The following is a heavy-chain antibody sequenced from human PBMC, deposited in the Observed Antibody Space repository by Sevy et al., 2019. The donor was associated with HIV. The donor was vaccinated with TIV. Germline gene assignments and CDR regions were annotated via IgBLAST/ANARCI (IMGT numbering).Heavy chain of an antibody. Sequence: GGSLRLSCAASGFNFSPYALHWVRQVPGKGLEWVATISSDGSKRYYTDSVKGRFSISRDNSKNTLYLQMNNLTPEDTAVFYCAKEGYYYDSRSSDWFDPRGQGALVTVSS. CDR3: AKEGYYYDSRSSDWFDP. V-gene: IGHV3-30*18. CDR1: GFNFSPYA. CDR2: ISSDGSKR. D-gene: IGHD3-22*01. J-gene: IGHJ5*02.